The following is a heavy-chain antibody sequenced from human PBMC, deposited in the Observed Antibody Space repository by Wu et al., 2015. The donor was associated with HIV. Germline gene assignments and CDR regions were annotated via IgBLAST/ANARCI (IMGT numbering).Heavy chain of an antibody. D-gene: IGHD1-1*01. V-gene: IGHV1-18*01. CDR3: ARDGSLSALENWFDP. CDR2: ISTYNGNT. Sequence: QVQLVQSGPEVKKPGSSVKVSCKASGYTFINYGINWVRQAPGQGLECLGWISTYNGNTNYAQQFQGRVTMTTDTSTTTVYMELRSLRSDDTAVYYCARDGSLSALENWFDPWGQGTLVTVSS. J-gene: IGHJ5*02. CDR1: GYTFINYG.